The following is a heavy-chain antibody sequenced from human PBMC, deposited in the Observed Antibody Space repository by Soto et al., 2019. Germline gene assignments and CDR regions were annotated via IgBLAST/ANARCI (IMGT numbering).Heavy chain of an antibody. Sequence: QVQLQESGPGLVKPSETLSLTCTVSGGSISSYYCSWIRQPPGKGLEWIGYIYYSGSTNYNPSLKSRVTISVDTSKNQFSLKLSSVTAADTAVYYCASHVVVAAKFDYWGQGPLVTVSS. V-gene: IGHV4-59*01. CDR2: IYYSGST. CDR1: GGSISSYY. J-gene: IGHJ4*02. D-gene: IGHD2-15*01. CDR3: ASHVVVAAKFDY.